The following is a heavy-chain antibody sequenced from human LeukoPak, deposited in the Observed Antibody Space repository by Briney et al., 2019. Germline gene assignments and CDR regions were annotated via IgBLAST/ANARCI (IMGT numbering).Heavy chain of an antibody. Sequence: SETLSLTCTVSGGSISSYYWGWIRQPPGKGLEWIGSIYYSGSTYYNPSLKSRVTISVDTSKNQFSLKLSSVTAADTAVYYCARAYSSSWYGFDYWGQGTLVTVSS. CDR2: IYYSGST. V-gene: IGHV4-39*07. CDR3: ARAYSSSWYGFDY. CDR1: GGSISSYY. D-gene: IGHD6-13*01. J-gene: IGHJ4*02.